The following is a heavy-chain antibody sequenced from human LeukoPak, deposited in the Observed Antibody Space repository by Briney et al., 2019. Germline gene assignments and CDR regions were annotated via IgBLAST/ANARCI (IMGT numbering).Heavy chain of an antibody. J-gene: IGHJ4*02. CDR2: ISASGGST. CDR3: AKIRGGYGLDS. Sequence: PGGSLRLSCAASGFTFMSYAMNWVRQAPGKGLEWVPLISASGGSTYYADSVKGRFTISRDSSKNTLYLQMSSLRAEDTAVYYCAKIRGGYGLDSWGQGTLVTVSS. V-gene: IGHV3-23*01. CDR1: GFTFMSYA. D-gene: IGHD1-26*01.